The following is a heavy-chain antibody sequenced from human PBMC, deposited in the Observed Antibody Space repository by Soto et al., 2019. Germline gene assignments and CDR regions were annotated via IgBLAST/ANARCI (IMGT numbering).Heavy chain of an antibody. D-gene: IGHD3-22*01. Sequence: SGPTLVNPTQTLTLTCTFSGFSFSTSGVGVGWIRQPPGKTLEWLALIYWNDDKSYIQSLKSRLTITKDTSKSQVVLKMTNMDLVDTATYYCAHKTFYYDGGGQVVLDIWGQGTMVTVS. CDR3: AHKTFYYDGGGQVVLDI. J-gene: IGHJ3*02. CDR1: GFSFSTSGVG. V-gene: IGHV2-5*01. CDR2: IYWNDDK.